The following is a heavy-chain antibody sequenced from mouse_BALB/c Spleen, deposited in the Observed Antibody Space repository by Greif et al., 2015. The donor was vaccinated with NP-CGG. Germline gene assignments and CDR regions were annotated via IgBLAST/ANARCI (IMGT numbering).Heavy chain of an antibody. CDR1: GYAFSSYW. Sequence: VQLQQSGAELVRPGSSVKISCKASGYAFSSYWMNWVKQRPGQGLEWIGQIYPGDGDTYYTGKFKGKATLTADKSSSTAYRRLSSLTSEDSAVYFWAPARITIYAMDDWGQGTSVTVSS. J-gene: IGHJ4*01. V-gene: IGHV1-80*01. CDR3: APARITIYAMDD. D-gene: IGHD2-4*01. CDR2: IYPGDGDT.